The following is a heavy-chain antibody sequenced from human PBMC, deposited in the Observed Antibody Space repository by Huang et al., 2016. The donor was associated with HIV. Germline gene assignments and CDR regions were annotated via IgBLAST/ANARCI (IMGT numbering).Heavy chain of an antibody. CDR3: AHSIRVRRYFDWSTPDSSSAYYFDF. Sequence: QITLKESGPTLLKPTQTLTLTCTFSGFSLSTRGEGVGWIRQPPGKALEWLAVIYWNDEKVYSPSPKSRLSITKGTAKNQGVLTMTDMDPVDTATYYCAHSIRVRRYFDWSTPDSSSAYYFDFWGQGTLVTVSS. V-gene: IGHV2-5*01. CDR2: IYWNDEK. J-gene: IGHJ4*02. D-gene: IGHD3-9*01. CDR1: GFSLSTRGEG.